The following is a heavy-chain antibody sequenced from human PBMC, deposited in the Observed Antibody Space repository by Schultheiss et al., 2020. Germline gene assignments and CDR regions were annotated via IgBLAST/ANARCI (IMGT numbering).Heavy chain of an antibody. CDR3: ARGGSSWYLYYYYGMDV. J-gene: IGHJ6*02. V-gene: IGHV4-61*09. D-gene: IGHD6-13*01. CDR2: LYTSGST. Sequence: SETLSLTCTVSGVSISSGSYYWSWIRQPAGKRLEWLGHLYTSGSTNYNPSLRSRVTISVDTSKNQFSLKLSSVTAADTAVYYCARGGSSWYLYYYYGMDVWGQGTTVTVSS. CDR1: GVSISSGSYY.